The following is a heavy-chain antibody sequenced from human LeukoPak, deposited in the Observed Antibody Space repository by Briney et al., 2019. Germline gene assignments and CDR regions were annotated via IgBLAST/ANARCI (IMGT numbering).Heavy chain of an antibody. J-gene: IGHJ6*03. CDR1: GYTFTGYY. Sequence: GASVKVSCKASGYTFTGYYMHWVRQAPGQGLEWMGWINPNSGGTNYAQKFQGRVTITRNTSISTAYMELSSLRSDDTAVYYCARGHSPVIAARCDYYCYMDVWGKGTTVTVSS. CDR2: INPNSGGT. D-gene: IGHD6-6*01. CDR3: ARGHSPVIAARCDYYCYMDV. V-gene: IGHV1-2*02.